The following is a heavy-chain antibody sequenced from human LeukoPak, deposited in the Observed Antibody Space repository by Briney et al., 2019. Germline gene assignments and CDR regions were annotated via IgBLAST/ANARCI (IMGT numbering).Heavy chain of an antibody. J-gene: IGHJ4*02. CDR2: ISHSGST. Sequence: SEALSLTCAVYGGSFSDYYWSWIRQPPGKGLEWIGEISHSGSTHYNPSLKSRVTISVDTSKNQFSLKLSSVTAADTAVYYCAARLTVTTTDYYFDYWGQGTLVTVSS. D-gene: IGHD4-17*01. CDR1: GGSFSDYY. V-gene: IGHV4-34*01. CDR3: AARLTVTTTDYYFDY.